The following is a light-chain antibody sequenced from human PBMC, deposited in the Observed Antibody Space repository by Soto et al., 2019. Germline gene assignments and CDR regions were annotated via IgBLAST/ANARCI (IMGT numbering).Light chain of an antibody. V-gene: IGKV1-5*01. Sequence: DIQMTQSPSTLSASVGDRVTITCRASQRISSWLAWYQQKPGKAPKLLIYDASSLESGVPSRFSGSGSGTEFTLTIISLQPDDFATFYCQQYLSYPWTFGQGTKVEIK. CDR3: QQYLSYPWT. CDR2: DAS. CDR1: QRISSW. J-gene: IGKJ1*01.